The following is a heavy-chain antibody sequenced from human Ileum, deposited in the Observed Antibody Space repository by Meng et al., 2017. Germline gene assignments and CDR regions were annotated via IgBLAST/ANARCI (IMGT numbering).Heavy chain of an antibody. Sequence: GESLKISCAGSGLTFSNYAMIWIRQAPGKGLEWVSSITASGGGKHYAESVKGRFSVSRDNSMNTLYLQMNSLREEDTAIYYCAKDPNGNYLGAFDFWGHGTAVTVSS. CDR2: ITASGGGK. CDR3: AKDPNGNYLGAFDF. D-gene: IGHD4-17*01. V-gene: IGHV3-23*01. CDR1: GLTFSNYA. J-gene: IGHJ3*01.